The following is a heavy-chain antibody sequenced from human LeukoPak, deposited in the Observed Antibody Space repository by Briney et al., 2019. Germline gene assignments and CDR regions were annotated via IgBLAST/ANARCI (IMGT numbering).Heavy chain of an antibody. Sequence: SETLSLTCTVSGGSISSYYWGWIRQPPGKGLEWIGSIYYSGSTYYNPSLKSRVTISVDTSKNQFSLKLSSVAAADTAVYYCARPRYSYGYYFDYWGQGTLVTVSS. V-gene: IGHV4-39*01. CDR3: ARPRYSYGYYFDY. CDR2: IYYSGST. D-gene: IGHD5-18*01. CDR1: GGSISSYY. J-gene: IGHJ4*02.